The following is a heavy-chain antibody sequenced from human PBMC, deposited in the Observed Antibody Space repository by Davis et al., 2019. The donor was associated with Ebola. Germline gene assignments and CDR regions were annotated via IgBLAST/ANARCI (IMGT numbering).Heavy chain of an antibody. CDR1: GFTFSNYD. J-gene: IGHJ6*02. CDR3: ARVLAVADPGGYYYYGMDV. CDR2: IGTAGDT. Sequence: GESLKISCAASGFTFSNYDMHWVRQTSGKGLEWVSAIGTAGDTYYPGSVKGRFTISRENAKNSLYLQMNSLRAGDTAVYYCARVLAVADPGGYYYYGMDVWGQGTTVTVSS. D-gene: IGHD6-19*01. V-gene: IGHV3-13*01.